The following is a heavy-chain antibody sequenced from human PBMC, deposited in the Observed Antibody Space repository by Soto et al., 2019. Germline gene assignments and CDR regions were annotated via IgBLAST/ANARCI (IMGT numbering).Heavy chain of an antibody. Sequence: SETLSLTCTVSGGSISSYYWSWIRQPPGKGLEWIGYIYYSGSTNYNPSLKSRVTISVDTSKNQFSLKLSSVTAADTAVYYCARDRAVAGRAYYYYGMDVWGQGTTVTVSS. V-gene: IGHV4-59*01. D-gene: IGHD6-19*01. CDR2: IYYSGST. CDR3: ARDRAVAGRAYYYYGMDV. J-gene: IGHJ6*02. CDR1: GGSISSYY.